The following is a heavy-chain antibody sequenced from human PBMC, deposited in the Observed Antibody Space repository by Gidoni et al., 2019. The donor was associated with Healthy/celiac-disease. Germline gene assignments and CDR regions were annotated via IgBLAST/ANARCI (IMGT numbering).Heavy chain of an antibody. CDR1: GFTFSRYS. CDR2: ISSSSSTI. CDR3: ARDGWLQPKAGGMDV. J-gene: IGHJ6*02. V-gene: IGHV3-48*01. D-gene: IGHD5-12*01. Sequence: EVQLVESGGGLVQPGGSLRLSCAASGFTFSRYSMNWVRQAPGKGLEWVSYISSSSSTIYYADSVKGRFTISRDNAKNSLYLQMNSLRAEDTAVYYCARDGWLQPKAGGMDVWGQGTTVTVSS.